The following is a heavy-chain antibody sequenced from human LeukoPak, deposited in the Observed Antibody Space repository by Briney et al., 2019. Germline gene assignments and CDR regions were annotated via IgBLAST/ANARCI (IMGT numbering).Heavy chain of an antibody. CDR3: VRGISNTNTYFEY. J-gene: IGHJ4*02. D-gene: IGHD5-24*01. CDR2: MNPNGGS. Sequence: ASVKVSCKASGYTFTTFHINWVRQAPGQGLEWMGWMNPNGGSGSAQSFQGRLTLTSDASISTAFLELSGLTSDDTAVYYCVRGISNTNTYFEYWGQGTRVTVSS. CDR1: GYTFTTFH. V-gene: IGHV1-8*01.